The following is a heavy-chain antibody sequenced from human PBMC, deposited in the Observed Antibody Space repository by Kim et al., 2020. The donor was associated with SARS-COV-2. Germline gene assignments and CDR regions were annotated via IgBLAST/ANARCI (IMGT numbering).Heavy chain of an antibody. V-gene: IGHV4-39*01. D-gene: IGHD6-13*01. J-gene: IGHJ4*01. CDR1: GGSISGSTSY. Sequence: SETLSLTCTVSGGSISGSTSYWGWIRQPPGKGLEWIGSIFYSGSTYYNPSLTSRVTISVHTSTTQFSLKLNSVTAADTAVYYCARHVIAEHFDYWGHGTLVTVSS. CDR3: ARHVIAEHFDY. CDR2: IFYSGST.